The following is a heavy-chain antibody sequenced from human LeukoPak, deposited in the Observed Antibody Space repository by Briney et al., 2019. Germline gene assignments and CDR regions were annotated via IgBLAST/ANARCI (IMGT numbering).Heavy chain of an antibody. Sequence: SETLSLTCTVSGGSISSSSYYWGWIRQPPGKGLEWIGSVYSGASYYNPSLKSRVTTSIDTSKNHFSLNLTSVTAADTAVYYCARGAPPQNWGQGALVTVSS. CDR3: ARGAPPQN. CDR2: VYSGAS. V-gene: IGHV4-39*07. CDR1: GGSISSSSYY. J-gene: IGHJ4*02.